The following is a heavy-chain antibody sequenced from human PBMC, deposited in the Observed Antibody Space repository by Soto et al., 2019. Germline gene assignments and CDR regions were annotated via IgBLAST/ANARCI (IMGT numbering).Heavy chain of an antibody. Sequence: EVQLVESGGGLVQPGGSLRLSCAASGFTVSSNYMTWVRQAPGKGLEWVSNIYSGGTTSYADSVKGRFTISRDNSKNTLFLQMNSLSDDDTAVYYCASGASGNYRWGQGTLVTVSS. V-gene: IGHV3-66*01. CDR3: ASGASGNYR. D-gene: IGHD3-10*01. CDR1: GFTVSSNY. CDR2: IYSGGTT. J-gene: IGHJ4*02.